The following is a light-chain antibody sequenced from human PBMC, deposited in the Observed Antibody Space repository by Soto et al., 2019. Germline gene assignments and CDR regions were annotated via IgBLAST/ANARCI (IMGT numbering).Light chain of an antibody. CDR2: DVN. V-gene: IGLV2-14*03. CDR1: RIDIGASNF. Sequence: QSALTQPASVSGSPGQSITISCTGTRIDIGASNFVSWYQQHTGEVPKLILYDVNVRPSGVSNRFSGSKSGNTASLTISGLQAEVEADCYCASWTISTTMIFGGGTKLTVL. J-gene: IGLJ2*01. CDR3: ASWTISTTMI.